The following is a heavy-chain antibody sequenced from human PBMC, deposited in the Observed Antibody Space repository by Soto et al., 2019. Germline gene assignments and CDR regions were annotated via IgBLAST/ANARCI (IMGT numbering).Heavy chain of an antibody. D-gene: IGHD3-10*01. CDR3: ARDRYYGSGSRYYYYYGMDV. CDR1: GYTFTGYY. J-gene: IGHJ6*02. V-gene: IGHV1-2*04. Sequence: ASVKVSCKASGYTFTGYYMHWVRQAPGQGLEWMGWINPNSGGTNYAQKFQGWVTMTRDTSISTAYMELSRLRSDDTAVYYCARDRYYGSGSRYYYYYGMDVWGQGTTVTVSS. CDR2: INPNSGGT.